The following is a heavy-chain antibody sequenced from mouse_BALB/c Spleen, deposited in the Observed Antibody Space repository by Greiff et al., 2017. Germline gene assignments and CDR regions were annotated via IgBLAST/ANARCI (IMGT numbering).Heavy chain of an antibody. Sequence: EVQLKESGPSLVKPSQTLSLTCSVTGDSITSGYWNWIRKFPGNKLEYMGYISYSGSTYYNPSLKSRISITRDTSKNQYYLQLNSVTTEDTATYYCARRIYYDYDEDAMDYWGQGTSVTVSS. J-gene: IGHJ4*01. D-gene: IGHD2-4*01. CDR3: ARRIYYDYDEDAMDY. CDR2: ISYSGST. CDR1: GDSITSGY. V-gene: IGHV3-8*02.